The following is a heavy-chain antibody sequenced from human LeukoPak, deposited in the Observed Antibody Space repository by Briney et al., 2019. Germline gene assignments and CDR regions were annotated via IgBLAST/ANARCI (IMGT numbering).Heavy chain of an antibody. CDR2: IYTSGST. CDR3: AREMVGRRPPQDVVYDAFDI. V-gene: IGHV4-4*07. Sequence: SESLSLTCTVSGGSISSYYWSWIRQPAGKGLEWTGRIYTSGSTNYNPSLKSRVTMSVDTSKNQFSLKLSSVTAADTAVYYCAREMVGRRPPQDVVYDAFDIWGQGTMVTVSS. CDR1: GGSISSYY. D-gene: IGHD2-8*02. J-gene: IGHJ3*02.